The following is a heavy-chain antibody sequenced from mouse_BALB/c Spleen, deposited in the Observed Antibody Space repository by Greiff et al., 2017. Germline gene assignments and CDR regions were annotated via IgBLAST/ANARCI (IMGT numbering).Heavy chain of an antibody. J-gene: IGHJ4*01. Sequence: VQLQESGAELVRPGTSVKVSCKASGYAFTNYLIEWVKQRPGQGLEWIGVINPGSGGTNYNEKFKGKATMPADKSSSTAYMQHSSLTSDDSAVYFYTRKVERAMDCWGQGTSVTVSS. CDR2: INPGSGGT. V-gene: IGHV1-54*01. CDR3: TRKVERAMDC. D-gene: IGHD1-3*01. CDR1: GYAFTNYL.